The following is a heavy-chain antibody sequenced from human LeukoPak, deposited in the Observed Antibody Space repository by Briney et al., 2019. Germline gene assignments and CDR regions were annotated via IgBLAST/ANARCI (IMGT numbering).Heavy chain of an antibody. D-gene: IGHD3-16*01. CDR3: ARGGEFSSSPFDV. V-gene: IGHV3-64*01. CDR1: GVTFSNFA. Sequence: PGGSLRLSCAASGVTFSNFAIHWVRQAPGKGLEFVSAISSSGDSTFYANSVKGRFTISRDNSKNTMYLQMGSLRPEDMAVYYCARGGEFSSSPFDVWGQGTLVTVSS. J-gene: IGHJ5*02. CDR2: ISSSGDST.